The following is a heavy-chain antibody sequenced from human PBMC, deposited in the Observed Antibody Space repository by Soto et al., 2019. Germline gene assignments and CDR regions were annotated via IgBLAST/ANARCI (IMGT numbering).Heavy chain of an antibody. V-gene: IGHV1-69*06. J-gene: IGHJ5*02. D-gene: IGHD4-4*01. Sequence: QVQLVQSGAEVKKPGSSVKVSCKASGGTFSSYAISWVRQAPGQGLEWMGGIIPIFGTANYAQKFQGRVTITADKSTSTAYMELSSLRSEDTAVYYCARVPKMTTVTSGWFDPWGQGTLVTVSS. CDR3: ARVPKMTTVTSGWFDP. CDR2: IIPIFGTA. CDR1: GGTFSSYA.